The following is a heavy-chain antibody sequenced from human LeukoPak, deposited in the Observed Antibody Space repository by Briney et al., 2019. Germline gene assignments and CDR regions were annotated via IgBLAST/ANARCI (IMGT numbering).Heavy chain of an antibody. Sequence: SETLSLTCTVSGGSISSSSYYWGWIRQPPGKGLEWIGSIYYSGSTYYNPSLKSRVTISVDTSKNQFSLKLSSVTAADTAVYYCARVAAGISPCFDYWGQGTLVTVSS. CDR3: ARVAAGISPCFDY. V-gene: IGHV4-39*07. CDR2: IYYSGST. J-gene: IGHJ4*02. D-gene: IGHD6-13*01. CDR1: GGSISSSSYY.